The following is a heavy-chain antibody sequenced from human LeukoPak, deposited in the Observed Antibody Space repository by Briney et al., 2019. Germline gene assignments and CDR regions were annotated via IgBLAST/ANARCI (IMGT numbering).Heavy chain of an antibody. CDR2: ISTYNGHT. Sequence: GASVKVSCKASGYIFNSYGISWVRQAPGQGLEWMGWISTYNGHTNYAQKLQGRVTMTEDTSTDTAYMELSSLRSEDTAVYYCATESYSGSYLYAFDIWGQGTMVTVS. V-gene: IGHV1-18*01. CDR1: GYIFNSYG. CDR3: ATESYSGSYLYAFDI. D-gene: IGHD1-26*01. J-gene: IGHJ3*02.